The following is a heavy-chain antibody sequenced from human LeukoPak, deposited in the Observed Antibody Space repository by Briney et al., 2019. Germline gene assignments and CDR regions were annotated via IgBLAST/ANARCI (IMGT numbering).Heavy chain of an antibody. CDR1: GGSISRGSNY. V-gene: IGHV4-39*01. D-gene: IGHD3-10*01. CDR3: AVEGVRGVLDY. CDR2: IYYSGST. Sequence: PSETLSLTCNVSGGSISRGSNYWGWIRHPPGKGLEWIGNIYYSGSTYYNSSLKSRVSISVDTSKNQFSLKMTSVTAADTAVYYCAVEGVRGVLDYWGQGTLVTVSS. J-gene: IGHJ4*02.